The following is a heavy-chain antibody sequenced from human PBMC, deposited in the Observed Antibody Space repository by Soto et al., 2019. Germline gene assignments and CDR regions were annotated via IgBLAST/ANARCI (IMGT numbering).Heavy chain of an antibody. CDR2: ISDNGGIT. J-gene: IGHJ4*02. V-gene: IGHV3-23*01. D-gene: IGHD3-10*01. Sequence: EVQSLESGGGLLQPGGSLRLSCAASGFTFSNYAMIWVRQAPGKGLEWVSAISDNGGITYYADSVKGRFTMSRDNSKNTLFLQMNSLRAEDTAVYYCATIKTSGTFDSWGQGTLVTVSS. CDR1: GFTFSNYA. CDR3: ATIKTSGTFDS.